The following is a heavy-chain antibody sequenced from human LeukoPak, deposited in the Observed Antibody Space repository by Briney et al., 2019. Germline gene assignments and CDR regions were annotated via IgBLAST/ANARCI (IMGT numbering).Heavy chain of an antibody. CDR3: ARAFYGSGSYFDN. V-gene: IGHV4-59*02. J-gene: IGHJ4*02. CDR1: GVSVSSDN. D-gene: IGHD3-10*01. Sequence: SETLSLTCTVSGVSVSSDNWSWIRQPPGKGLEWIGYVYSSGSTIYNPSLKSRVTISVDTSKNQFSLKLSSVTAADTAVYYCARAFYGSGSYFDNWGQGTLVTVSS. CDR2: VYSSGST.